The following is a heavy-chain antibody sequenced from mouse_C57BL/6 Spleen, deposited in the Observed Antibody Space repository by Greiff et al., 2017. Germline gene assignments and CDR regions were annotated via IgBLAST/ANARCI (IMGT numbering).Heavy chain of an antibody. CDR2: ISSGSSTI. CDR1: GFTFSDYG. Sequence: EVKVVESGGGLVKPGGSLKLSCAASGFTFSDYGMHWVRQAPEKGLEWVAYISSGSSTIYYADPVKGRFTISRDNAKNTLFLQMTSLRSEDTAMYYCARRPYGNYYFDYWGQGTTLTVSS. D-gene: IGHD2-1*01. J-gene: IGHJ2*01. V-gene: IGHV5-17*01. CDR3: ARRPYGNYYFDY.